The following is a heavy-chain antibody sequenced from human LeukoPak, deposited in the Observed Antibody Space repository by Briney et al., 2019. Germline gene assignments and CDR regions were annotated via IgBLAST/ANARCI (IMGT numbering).Heavy chain of an antibody. D-gene: IGHD3-22*01. CDR3: AGGNDDSKLHH. Sequence: PSETLSLTCSVSGDSVTSGNYYWSWIRQHPEKGPECIGHIHHSGTIYYNPSLLSRATISVDASKNQSSLRLSSVTAADTALYYCAGGNDDSKLHHWGQGTLVTVSS. CDR2: IHHSGTI. V-gene: IGHV4-31*03. CDR1: GDSVTSGNYY. J-gene: IGHJ1*01.